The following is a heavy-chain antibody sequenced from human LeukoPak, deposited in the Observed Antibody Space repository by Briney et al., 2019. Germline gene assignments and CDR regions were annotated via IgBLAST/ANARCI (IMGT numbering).Heavy chain of an antibody. J-gene: IGHJ5*01. CDR3: AKGYYDILTGFDS. Sequence: GGSLRLSCAASGFTFSSYAMSWVRQAPGKGLEWVSGVSGSGGSTYYADSVKGRFTISRDNFKSTLYLQMNSLRAEDTAVYYCAKGYYDILTGFDSWGQGTLVTVSS. CDR2: VSGSGGST. V-gene: IGHV3-23*01. D-gene: IGHD3-9*01. CDR1: GFTFSSYA.